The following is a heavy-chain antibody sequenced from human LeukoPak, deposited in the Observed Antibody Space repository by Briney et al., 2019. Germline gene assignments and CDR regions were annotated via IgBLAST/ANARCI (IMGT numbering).Heavy chain of an antibody. CDR2: IFPSGGEI. V-gene: IGHV3-21*01. Sequence: GGSLRLSCAASGFTFSNYGMHWVRQAPGKGLEWVSSIFPSGGEIHYADSVKGRFTISTDNAKNTLYLQMNSLRAEDTAVYYCARGGSTIFGVVILPSFDYWGQGTLVTVSS. CDR3: ARGGSTIFGVVILPSFDY. CDR1: GFTFSNYG. J-gene: IGHJ4*02. D-gene: IGHD3-3*01.